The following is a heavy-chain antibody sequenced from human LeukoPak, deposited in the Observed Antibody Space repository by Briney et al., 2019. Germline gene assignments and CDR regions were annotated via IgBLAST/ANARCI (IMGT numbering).Heavy chain of an antibody. D-gene: IGHD5-12*01. Sequence: GGTLRLACAASGFTFSSYGMGWVRQAPGKGLEWVSAISGSGGSTYYADSVKGRFTISRDNSKNTLYLQMNSLRAEDTAVYYCAKDRDIVATIFDYWGQGTLVTVSS. CDR1: GFTFSSYG. CDR3: AKDRDIVATIFDY. V-gene: IGHV3-23*01. CDR2: ISGSGGST. J-gene: IGHJ4*02.